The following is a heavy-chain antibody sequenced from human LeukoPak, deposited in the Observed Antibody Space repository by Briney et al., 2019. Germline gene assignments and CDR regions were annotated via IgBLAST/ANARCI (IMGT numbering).Heavy chain of an antibody. V-gene: IGHV4-4*07. Sequence: SETLSLTCTVSGGSISSYYWSWIRQPAGKGLEWIGRIYTSGSTNYNPSLKSRVTMSVDTSKNQFSLKLSSVTAADTAVYYCARASYSSSWYGAGTYYYYMDVWGKGTTVTISS. J-gene: IGHJ6*03. CDR1: GGSISSYY. CDR3: ARASYSSSWYGAGTYYYYMDV. CDR2: IYTSGST. D-gene: IGHD6-13*01.